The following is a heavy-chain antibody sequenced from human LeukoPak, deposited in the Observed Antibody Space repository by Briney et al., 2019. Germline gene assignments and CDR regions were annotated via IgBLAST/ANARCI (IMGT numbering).Heavy chain of an antibody. CDR2: ITPDGTYT. V-gene: IGHV3-74*01. J-gene: IGHJ4*02. CDR3: ARTVIAAAEEHFDY. CDR1: GFTFSSYW. Sequence: GGSLRLSCVASGFTFSSYWMHWVRQAPGKGLVWVSRITPDGTYTSYADSVKGRFTISRDNAKNSLYLQMNSLRAEDTAVYYCARTVIAAAEEHFDYWGQGTLVTVSS. D-gene: IGHD6-13*01.